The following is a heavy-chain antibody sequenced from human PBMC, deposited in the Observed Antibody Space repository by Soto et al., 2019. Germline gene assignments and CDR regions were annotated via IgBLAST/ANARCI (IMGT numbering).Heavy chain of an antibody. CDR2: ISAYNGNT. D-gene: IGHD1-26*01. CDR3: ARDRGSYALDY. CDR1: GYTFTSYG. V-gene: IGHV1-18*01. J-gene: IGHJ4*02. Sequence: QVQLVQSGAEVKKPGASVKVSCKASGYTFTSYGITWVRQAPGQGLEWMGWISAYNGNTNYAQKLQGRVTMTPDTSTSTAYMELRSLRSDGTAVYYCARDRGSYALDYWGKGTLVTVSS.